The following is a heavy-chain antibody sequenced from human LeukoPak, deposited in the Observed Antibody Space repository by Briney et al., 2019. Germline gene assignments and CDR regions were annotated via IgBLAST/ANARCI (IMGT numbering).Heavy chain of an antibody. V-gene: IGHV4-34*01. CDR1: GGSFSGYY. J-gene: IGHJ4*02. CDR2: INHSGST. D-gene: IGHD3-9*01. CDR3: ASLGGILAGY. Sequence: SSETLSLTCAVYGGSFSGYYWSWIRQPPGKGLEWIGEINHSGSTNYNPSLKSRVTISVDTSKNQFSLKLSSVTAADTAVYYCASLGGILAGYWGQGTLVTVSS.